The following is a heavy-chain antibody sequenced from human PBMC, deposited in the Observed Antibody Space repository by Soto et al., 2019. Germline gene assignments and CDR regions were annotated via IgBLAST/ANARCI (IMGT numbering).Heavy chain of an antibody. Sequence: VSVKVSCKASGYTFTSYDINWVXXXTGQGLEWMGWMNPNSGNTGYAQKFQGRVTMTRNTSISTAYMELSSLRSEDTAVYYCARALSLVDYSIGYWGQGTLVTVSS. V-gene: IGHV1-8*01. J-gene: IGHJ4*02. CDR2: MNPNSGNT. CDR1: GYTFTSYD. CDR3: ARALSLVDYSIGY. D-gene: IGHD4-4*01.